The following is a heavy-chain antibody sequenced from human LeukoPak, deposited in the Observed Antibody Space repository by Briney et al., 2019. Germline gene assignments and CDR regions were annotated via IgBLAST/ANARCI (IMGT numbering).Heavy chain of an antibody. V-gene: IGHV1-18*01. Sequence: GASVTVSFKASGYTFTSYGISWVRQAPGQGLEWMGWISAYNGNTNYAQKLQGRVTMTTDTSTSTAYMELRSLRSDDTAVYYCASIAYSSGWYDFDYWGQGTLVTVSS. CDR3: ASIAYSSGWYDFDY. J-gene: IGHJ4*02. CDR1: GYTFTSYG. CDR2: ISAYNGNT. D-gene: IGHD6-19*01.